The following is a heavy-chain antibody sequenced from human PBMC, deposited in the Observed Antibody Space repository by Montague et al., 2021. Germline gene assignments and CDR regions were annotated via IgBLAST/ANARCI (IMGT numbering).Heavy chain of an antibody. D-gene: IGHD3-10*01. CDR3: AKQDYFVSGTSYKGFDP. CDR2: MFYGGAT. J-gene: IGHJ5*02. Sequence: SETQSLTCTVSSGSIFHAHWSWVRQPPGKGLEWLGSMFYGGATGNNPSLKSRVTMSIDTSTNQFSLKLSFVTAADTAVYYCAKQDYFVSGTSYKGFDPWGQGILVTASS. CDR1: SGSIFHAH. V-gene: IGHV4-59*04.